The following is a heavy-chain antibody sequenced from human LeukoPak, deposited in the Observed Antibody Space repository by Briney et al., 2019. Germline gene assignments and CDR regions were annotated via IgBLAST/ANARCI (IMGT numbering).Heavy chain of an antibody. CDR3: ARGPSYYDILTGWYYFDY. CDR2: ISAYNGNT. D-gene: IGHD3-9*01. CDR1: GYTFTSYG. J-gene: IGHJ4*02. Sequence: ASVKVSCKASGYTFTSYGISWVRQAPGQGLEWMGWISAYNGNTNYAQKLQGRVTMTRNTSISTAYMELSSPRSEDTAVYYCARGPSYYDILTGWYYFDYWGQGTLVTVSS. V-gene: IGHV1-18*01.